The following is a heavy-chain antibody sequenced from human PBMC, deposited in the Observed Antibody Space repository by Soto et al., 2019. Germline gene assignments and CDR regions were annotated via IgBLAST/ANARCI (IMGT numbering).Heavy chain of an antibody. CDR1: GFTFSSCA. D-gene: IGHD6-13*01. V-gene: IGHV3-23*01. CDR3: ARDPSLGSNWYYYFDL. Sequence: PGGSLRLSCAASGFTFSSCAMGWVRQAPGKGLEWVSDIIDSGGSTYYADSVKGRFTISRDNAKNSLFLQMESLRDEDTAVYYCARDPSLGSNWYYYFDLWAQGTPVTVSS. CDR2: IIDSGGST. J-gene: IGHJ4*02.